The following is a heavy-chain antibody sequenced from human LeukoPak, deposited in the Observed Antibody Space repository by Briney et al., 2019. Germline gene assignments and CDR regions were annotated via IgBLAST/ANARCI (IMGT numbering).Heavy chain of an antibody. CDR2: IIPIFGTA. CDR3: ARGYCSSTSCPNDY. CDR1: GGTFSSYA. J-gene: IGHJ4*02. V-gene: IGHV1-69*13. Sequence: ASVKVSCKASGGTFSSYAISWVRQAPGQGLEWMGGIIPIFGTANYAQKFQGRVTITADESTSTAYMELSSLRSEDTAVYYCARGYCSSTSCPNDYWSQGTLVTVSS. D-gene: IGHD2-2*01.